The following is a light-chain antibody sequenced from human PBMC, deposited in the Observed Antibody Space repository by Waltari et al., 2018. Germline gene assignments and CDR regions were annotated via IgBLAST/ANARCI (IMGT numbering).Light chain of an antibody. V-gene: IGLV2-14*03. CDR3: ISYTSSSTWV. CDR2: DVS. Sequence: QSALTQPASVSGSPGQSITISCTGTSSDVGGYNYVSWYQQHPGKAPKLIIYDVSNRPSGVSSRFSGSRSGNTASLTISGLQTEDEADYYCISYTSSSTWVFGGGTKLTVL. J-gene: IGLJ3*02. CDR1: SSDVGGYNY.